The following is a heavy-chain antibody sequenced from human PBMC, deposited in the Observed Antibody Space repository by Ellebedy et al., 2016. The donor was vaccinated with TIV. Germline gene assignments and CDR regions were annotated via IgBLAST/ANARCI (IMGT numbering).Heavy chain of an antibody. Sequence: GGSLRLSXAASGFTFSSYGMHWVRQAPGKGLEWVALIWYDGSNKYYADSVKGRFTISRDNSKNTLYVQMNSLRAEDTAVYYCARDSGYDLRDAFDIWGQGTMVTVS. CDR1: GFTFSSYG. CDR2: IWYDGSNK. J-gene: IGHJ3*02. CDR3: ARDSGYDLRDAFDI. V-gene: IGHV3-33*01. D-gene: IGHD5-12*01.